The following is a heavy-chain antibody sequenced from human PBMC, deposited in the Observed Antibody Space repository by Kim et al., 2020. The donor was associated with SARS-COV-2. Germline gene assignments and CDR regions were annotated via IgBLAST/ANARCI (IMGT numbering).Heavy chain of an antibody. CDR1: GGSISSGGYY. CDR3: ARGGDIAAFDI. CDR2: IYYSGST. J-gene: IGHJ3*02. D-gene: IGHD2-15*01. V-gene: IGHV4-31*03. Sequence: SETLSLTCTVSGGSISSGGYYWSWIRQHPGKGLEWIGYIYYSGSTYSNPSLKSRVTISVDTSKNQFSLKLSSVTAADTAAYYCARGGDIAAFDIWGQGTMVTVSS.